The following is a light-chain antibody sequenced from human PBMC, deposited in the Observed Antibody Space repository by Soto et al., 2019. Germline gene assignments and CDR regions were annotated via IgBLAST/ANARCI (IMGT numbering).Light chain of an antibody. CDR1: QSVSSK. CDR3: QQHNSWLWT. Sequence: VLTQSPATLSLSPVEVYNRSCRASQSVSSKLAWYQQKPGQAPRILIYGESTRATGIPARFSGSGSGTEFTLIISSMQSEDSAVYYCQQHNSWLWTFGTGTKVDIK. V-gene: IGKV3-15*01. J-gene: IGKJ1*01. CDR2: GES.